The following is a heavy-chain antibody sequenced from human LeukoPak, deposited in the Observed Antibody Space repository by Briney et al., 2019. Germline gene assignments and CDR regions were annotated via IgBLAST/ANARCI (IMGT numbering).Heavy chain of an antibody. CDR3: ARVRGDYYFDY. CDR2: IKQDGNEK. J-gene: IGHJ4*02. V-gene: IGHV3-7*01. D-gene: IGHD3-10*01. Sequence: GGSLRLPCAASGFMFSAYWMTWVRQAPGKGLEWVANIKQDGNEKYYVDSVKGRFAISRDNAKNSLYLQMNSLRAEDTAVYYRARVRGDYYFDYWGQGTLVTVSS. CDR1: GFMFSAYW.